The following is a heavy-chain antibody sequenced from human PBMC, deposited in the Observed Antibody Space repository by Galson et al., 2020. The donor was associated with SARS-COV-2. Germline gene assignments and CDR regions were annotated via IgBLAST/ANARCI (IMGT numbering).Heavy chain of an antibody. D-gene: IGHD3-3*01. CDR1: GFTFSSYW. J-gene: IGHJ6*02. CDR3: ARDTKEGYYYYGMDV. CDR2: IKQDGSEK. Sequence: GGSLRLSCAASGFTFSSYWMSWVRQAPGKGLEWVANIKQDGSEKYYVDSVKGRFTISRDNAKNSLYLQMNSLRAEETAVYYCARDTKEGYYYYGMDVWGQGTTVTVSS. V-gene: IGHV3-7*01.